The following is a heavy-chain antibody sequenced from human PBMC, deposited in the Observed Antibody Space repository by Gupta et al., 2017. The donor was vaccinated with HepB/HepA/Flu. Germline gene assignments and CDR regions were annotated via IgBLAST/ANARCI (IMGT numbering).Heavy chain of an antibody. CDR3: ARGGPRRGNQPSRKDRDYGGKYWKTYWYFDL. Sequence: QVQLQQWGAGLLKPSETLSLTCAVYGGSFSGYYWRWIRQPPGKGLEWIGEINHSGSTNYNPSLKSRVTISVDTSKNQFSLKLSSVTAADTAVYYCARGGPRRGNQPSRKDRDYGGKYWKTYWYFDLWGRGTLVTVSS. D-gene: IGHD4-23*01. CDR1: GGSFSGYY. V-gene: IGHV4-34*01. CDR2: INHSGST. J-gene: IGHJ2*01.